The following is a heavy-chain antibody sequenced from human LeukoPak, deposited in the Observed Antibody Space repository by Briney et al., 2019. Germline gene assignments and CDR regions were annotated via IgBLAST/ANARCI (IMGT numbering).Heavy chain of an antibody. CDR1: GTSISSGGFY. CDR3: VGFYGSGSYHWFDP. D-gene: IGHD3-10*01. CDR2: SYFNEQT. Sequence: SETLSLTCSVSGTSISSGGFYWTWIRQSPGKGLEWIGHSYFNEQTSYNPSLKSRASISADTSKNQFSLNLTSVTVADTAVYYCVGFYGSGSYHWFDPWAREPWSPSPQ. V-gene: IGHV4-31*03. J-gene: IGHJ5*02.